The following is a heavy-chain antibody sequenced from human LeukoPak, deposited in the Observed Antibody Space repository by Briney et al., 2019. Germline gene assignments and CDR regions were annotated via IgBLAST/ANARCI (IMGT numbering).Heavy chain of an antibody. CDR1: GFTFSSYW. D-gene: IGHD1-26*01. V-gene: IGHV3-74*01. Sequence: GGSLRLSCAASGFTFSSYWMHWVRQAPGKGLVWVSRINSDGSSTSYADSVKGRFTTSRDNAKNTLLLQMNSLRADDTAVYYCASALGGQGGHWGQGTLVTVSS. CDR3: ASALGGQGGH. J-gene: IGHJ4*02. CDR2: INSDGSST.